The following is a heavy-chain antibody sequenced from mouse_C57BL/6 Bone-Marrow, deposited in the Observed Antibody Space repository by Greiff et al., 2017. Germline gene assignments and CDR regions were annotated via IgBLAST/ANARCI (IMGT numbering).Heavy chain of an antibody. CDR3: ARVGSSYQYYFDY. CDR1: GYTFTSYW. V-gene: IGHV1-55*01. CDR2: IYPGSGST. J-gene: IGHJ2*01. Sequence: QVQLQQPGAELVKPGASVKMSCKASGYTFTSYWITWVKQRPGQGLEWIGDIYPGSGSTNYNEKFKSKAALTVDTSSSTAYMQLSSLTSEDSAVYYCARVGSSYQYYFDYWGQGTTLTVSS. D-gene: IGHD1-1*01.